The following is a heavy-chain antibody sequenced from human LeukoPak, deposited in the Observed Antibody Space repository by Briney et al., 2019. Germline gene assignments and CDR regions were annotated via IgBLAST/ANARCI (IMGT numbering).Heavy chain of an antibody. V-gene: IGHV3-33*01. Sequence: GGSLRLSCAAPGFTFSSYGMHWVRQAPGKGLEWVAFIWYDGSNKYYADSVKGRFIISRDNSKNTLYLQMNSLRAEDTAVYYCARDQVLGVNVDLYGMDVWGQGTTVTVSS. CDR3: ARDQVLGVNVDLYGMDV. J-gene: IGHJ6*02. CDR2: IWYDGSNK. D-gene: IGHD2-8*01. CDR1: GFTFSSYG.